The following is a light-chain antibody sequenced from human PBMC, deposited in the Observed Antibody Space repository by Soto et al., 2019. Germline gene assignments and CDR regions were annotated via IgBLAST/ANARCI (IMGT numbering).Light chain of an antibody. Sequence: QSVLTQPASVSGSPGQSITISCTGTSSDVGSYNLVSWYQQHPGKAPKLMIYEGSKRPSGVSNRFSGSKSGNTASLTISGLQADDEADYYCCSSAGSSTSVVFGGGTKVTVL. CDR3: CSSAGSSTSVV. CDR2: EGS. J-gene: IGLJ2*01. V-gene: IGLV2-23*01. CDR1: SSDVGSYNL.